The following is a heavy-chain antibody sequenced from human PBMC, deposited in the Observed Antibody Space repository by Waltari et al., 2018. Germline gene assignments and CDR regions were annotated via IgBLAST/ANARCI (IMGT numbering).Heavy chain of an antibody. J-gene: IGHJ4*02. V-gene: IGHV3-66*02. CDR1: GFTVSTTH. CDR2: IYPAGSA. CDR3: ATARDEDTAMVYFDN. Sequence: EVKLVESGGGLVHPGGSLRLSCAASGFTVSTTHMSWVRQAPGKGLEWVSIIYPAGSADNADSVEGRFTISRDISNNMLHLQMNSLRLEDSATYYCATARDEDTAMVYFDNWGQGTLVSVSS. D-gene: IGHD5-18*01.